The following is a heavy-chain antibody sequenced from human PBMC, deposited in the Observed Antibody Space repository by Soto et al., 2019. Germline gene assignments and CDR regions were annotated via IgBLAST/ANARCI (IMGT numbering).Heavy chain of an antibody. V-gene: IGHV3-43D*04. CDR2: ISWDGDIT. D-gene: IGHD3-16*01. CDR1: GFTFDDYA. CDR3: AKGTRLILDS. J-gene: IGHJ4*02. Sequence: PGGSLRLSCAAFGFTFDDYAMHWVRQAPGKGLEWVSLISWDGDITYYADSVKGRFTISRDNSKNSLYLQMVSLRAEDSAFYYCAKGTRLILDSWGQGTLVTVSS.